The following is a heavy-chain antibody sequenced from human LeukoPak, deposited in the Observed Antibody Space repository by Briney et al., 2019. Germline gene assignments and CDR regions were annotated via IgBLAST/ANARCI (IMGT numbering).Heavy chain of an antibody. V-gene: IGHV3-33*01. CDR1: GFTFSSYG. D-gene: IGHD5-24*01. Sequence: GGSLRLSCAASGFTFSSYGMHWVRQAPGKGLEWVAVIWYGGSNKYYADSVKGRFTISRDNSKNTLYLQMNSLRAEDTAVYYCARDSGDGYNPYFDYWGQGTLVTVSS. CDR2: IWYGGSNK. CDR3: ARDSGDGYNPYFDY. J-gene: IGHJ4*02.